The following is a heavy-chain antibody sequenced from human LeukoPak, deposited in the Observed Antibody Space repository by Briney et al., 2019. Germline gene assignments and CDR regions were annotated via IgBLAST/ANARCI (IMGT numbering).Heavy chain of an antibody. CDR1: GGSISSGDYY. D-gene: IGHD3-10*01. J-gene: IGHJ3*02. Sequence: PSETLSLTCTVSGGSISSGDYYWSWIRQPPGKGLEGIGYIYYSGSTHYNPSLKSRVTISVEKSKNQFSPKLSSVTAADTAVYYCARGRGRVYDAFDIWGQGTMVTVSS. CDR3: ARGRGRVYDAFDI. V-gene: IGHV4-30-4*01. CDR2: IYYSGST.